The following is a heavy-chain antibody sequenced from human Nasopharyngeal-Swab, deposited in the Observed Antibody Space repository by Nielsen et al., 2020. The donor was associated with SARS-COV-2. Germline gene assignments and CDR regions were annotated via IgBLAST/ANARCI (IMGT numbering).Heavy chain of an antibody. V-gene: IGHV3-7*01. CDR2: IKQDGSEK. CDR1: GFTFSSYW. J-gene: IGHJ3*02. D-gene: IGHD4-17*01. Sequence: LSLTGAASGFTFSSYWMSWVRQAPGKGLEWVANIKQDGSEKYYVDSVKGRFTISRDNAKNSLYLQMNSLRAEDTAVYYCARDRYYGTTVLDAFDIWGQGTMVTVSS. CDR3: ARDRYYGTTVLDAFDI.